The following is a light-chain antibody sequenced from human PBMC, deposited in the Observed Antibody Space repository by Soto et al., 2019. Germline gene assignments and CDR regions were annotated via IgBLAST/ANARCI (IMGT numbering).Light chain of an antibody. Sequence: EIVLTQSPGTLSLSPGERATLSCRASQTVSSNYLAWYQQRRGQAPRLLIYGASSRATGIPDRFSGSGSGTDFTLTISSLEPEDFAVYYCQQLTDWPPQWTFGQGTKVDIK. V-gene: IGKV3D-20*02. CDR3: QQLTDWPPQWT. CDR2: GAS. CDR1: QTVSSNY. J-gene: IGKJ1*01.